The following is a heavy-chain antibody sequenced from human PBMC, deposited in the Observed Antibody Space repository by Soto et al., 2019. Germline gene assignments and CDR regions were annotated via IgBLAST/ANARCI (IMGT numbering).Heavy chain of an antibody. V-gene: IGHV1-69*01. CDR1: GGTFSSYA. Sequence: QVQLVQSGAEVKKPGSSVKVSCKASGGTFSSYAISWVRPAPGQGLEWMGGIIPIFGTANYAQKFQGRVTITADESTSTAYMELSSLRSEDTAVYYCAREGYDILTGYYLNWFDPWVQGTLVTVSS. D-gene: IGHD3-9*01. J-gene: IGHJ5*02. CDR2: IIPIFGTA. CDR3: AREGYDILTGYYLNWFDP.